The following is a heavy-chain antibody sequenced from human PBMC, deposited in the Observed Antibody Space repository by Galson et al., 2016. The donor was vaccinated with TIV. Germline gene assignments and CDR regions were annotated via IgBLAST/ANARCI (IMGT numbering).Heavy chain of an antibody. CDR1: GFTFSIYV. V-gene: IGHV3-30*03. Sequence: SLRLSCAASGFTFSIYVMHWVRQAPGKGLEWVAVISHDGEKTFYADSVKGRVTISRDDSKNTVYLQMNNLRAEDTAVSYCSRWNDHGDRGYDYWGQGTLVTVSS. J-gene: IGHJ4*02. D-gene: IGHD4-17*01. CDR2: ISHDGEKT. CDR3: SRWNDHGDRGYDY.